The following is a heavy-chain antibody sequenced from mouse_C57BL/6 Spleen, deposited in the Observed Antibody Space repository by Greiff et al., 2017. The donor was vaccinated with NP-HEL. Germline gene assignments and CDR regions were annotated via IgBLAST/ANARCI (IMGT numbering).Heavy chain of an antibody. CDR1: GYSITSGYY. CDR3: ARGNGYDGWYFDV. Sequence: EVKLQESGPGLVKPSQSLSLTCSVTGYSITSGYYWNWIRQFPGNKLEWMGYISYDGSNNYNPSLKNRISITRDTSKNQFFLKLNSVTTEDTATYYCARGNGYDGWYFDVWGTGTTVTVSS. CDR2: ISYDGSN. J-gene: IGHJ1*03. D-gene: IGHD2-2*01. V-gene: IGHV3-6*01.